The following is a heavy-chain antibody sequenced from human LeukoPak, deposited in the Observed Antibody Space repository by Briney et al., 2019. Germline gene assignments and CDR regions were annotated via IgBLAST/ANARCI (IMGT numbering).Heavy chain of an antibody. V-gene: IGHV4-38-2*02. J-gene: IGHJ3*02. D-gene: IGHD7-27*01. Sequence: SETLSLTCTVSGYHISSGYYWGWIRQPPGEGLEWIGSIYHSGSTYYNPSLKSRVTISVDTSKNQFSLKLSSVTAADTAVYYCASPLGRSEYAFDIWGQGTMVTVSS. CDR2: IYHSGST. CDR1: GYHISSGYY. CDR3: ASPLGRSEYAFDI.